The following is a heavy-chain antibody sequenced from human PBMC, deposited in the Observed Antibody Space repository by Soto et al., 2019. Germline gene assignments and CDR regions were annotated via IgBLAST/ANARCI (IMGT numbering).Heavy chain of an antibody. CDR3: AKPTTYYDSSGYYYDDAFDI. V-gene: IGHV3-23*01. D-gene: IGHD3-22*01. Sequence: GGSLRLSCAASGFTFSSYAMSWVRQAPGKGLEWVSAISGSGGSTYYADSVKGRFTISRDNSKNTLYLQMNSLRAEDTAVYYCAKPTTYYDSSGYYYDDAFDIWGQGTMVTVSS. CDR1: GFTFSSYA. CDR2: ISGSGGST. J-gene: IGHJ3*02.